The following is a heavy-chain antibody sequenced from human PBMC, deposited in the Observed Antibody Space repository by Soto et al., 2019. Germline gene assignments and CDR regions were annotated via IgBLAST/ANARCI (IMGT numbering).Heavy chain of an antibody. CDR3: ARDRSYSEFRGGSRNVMNG. CDR1: VSTSSKHL. J-gene: IGHJ6*02. Sequence: SQRQTSTTSVSTSSKHLLRRLRQALGKGLEWVANINQGGSEKYYGSSVAGRFIISRDNAKNSLYLQINGLSGEDTAIYYCARDRSYSEFRGGSRNVMNGSGEGT. D-gene: IGHD5-18*01. CDR2: INQGGSEK. V-gene: IGHV3-7*05.